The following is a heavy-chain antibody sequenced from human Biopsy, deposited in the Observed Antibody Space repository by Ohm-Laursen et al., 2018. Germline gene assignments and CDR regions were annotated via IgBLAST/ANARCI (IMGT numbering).Heavy chain of an antibody. J-gene: IGHJ4*02. CDR2: IFYSANT. D-gene: IGHD5-12*01. CDR3: ARLGSGDYFPTFFDF. CDR1: GVSINGGRYY. V-gene: IGHV4-31*03. Sequence: SQTLSLTCTVSGVSINGGRYYWNWIRHHPGKGLEWIGNIFYSANTYYNPSLKSRVTISVDTSKNRFSLKLSSVTAADTAVYYCARLGSGDYFPTFFDFWGQGALVTVSS.